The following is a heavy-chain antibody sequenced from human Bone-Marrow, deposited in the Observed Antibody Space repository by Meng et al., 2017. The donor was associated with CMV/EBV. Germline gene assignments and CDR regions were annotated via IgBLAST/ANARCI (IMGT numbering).Heavy chain of an antibody. CDR1: GGTFSSYA. CDR3: ARDWAARPEGYYYGMDV. Sequence: PVKVSCKASGGTFSSYAISWVRQAPGQGLEWMGGIIPIFGTANYAQKFQGRVTITTDESTSTAYMELSSLRSEDTAVYYCARDWAARPEGYYYGMDVWGQGTTVTVSS. CDR2: IIPIFGTA. D-gene: IGHD6-6*01. J-gene: IGHJ6*02. V-gene: IGHV1-69*05.